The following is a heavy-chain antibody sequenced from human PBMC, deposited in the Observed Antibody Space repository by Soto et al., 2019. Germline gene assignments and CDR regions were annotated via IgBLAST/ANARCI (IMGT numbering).Heavy chain of an antibody. V-gene: IGHV1-58*01. CDR2: IVVGSGNT. CDR1: GFTFTSPP. Sequence: SVKVSGKASGFTFTSPPVQWVRQARGQRLEWIGWIVVGSGNTNYAQKFQERVTITRDMSTSTAYMELSSLRSEDTAVYYCAAYYDILTGYTDEGDYGMDVWGQGTTVTVSS. D-gene: IGHD3-9*01. CDR3: AAYYDILTGYTDEGDYGMDV. J-gene: IGHJ6*02.